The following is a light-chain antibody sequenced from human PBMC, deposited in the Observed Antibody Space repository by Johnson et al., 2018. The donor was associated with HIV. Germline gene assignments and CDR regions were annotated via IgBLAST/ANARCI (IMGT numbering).Light chain of an antibody. CDR2: DNN. V-gene: IGLV1-51*01. CDR1: SSNIGNNY. Sequence: QSVLTQPPSVSAAPGQKVTISCSGSSSNIGNNYVSWYQQLPGTAPKLLIYDNNKRPSGIPDRFSGSKSGTSATLGITGLQTGDEADYYCGTLDSSLSAYVFGTGTEVTVL. CDR3: GTLDSSLSAYV. J-gene: IGLJ1*01.